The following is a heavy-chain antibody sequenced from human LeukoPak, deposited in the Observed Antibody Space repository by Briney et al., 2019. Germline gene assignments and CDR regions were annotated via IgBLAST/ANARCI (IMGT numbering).Heavy chain of an antibody. J-gene: IGHJ5*02. Sequence: GASVKVSCKASGGTFSSYAISWVRQAPGQGLEWMGGIIPIFGTANYAQEFQGRVTITTDESTSTAYMELSSLRSEDTAVYYCARDLIGYSSSWSNWFDPWGQGTLVTVSS. D-gene: IGHD6-13*01. CDR2: IIPIFGTA. CDR1: GGTFSSYA. V-gene: IGHV1-69*05. CDR3: ARDLIGYSSSWSNWFDP.